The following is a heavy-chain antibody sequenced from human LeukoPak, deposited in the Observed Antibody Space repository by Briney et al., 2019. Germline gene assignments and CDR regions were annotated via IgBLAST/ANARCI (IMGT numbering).Heavy chain of an antibody. J-gene: IGHJ5*02. CDR3: ARDGGKLDCSSTSCKLFDP. D-gene: IGHD2-2*01. CDR2: IYYSGST. V-gene: IGHV4-39*07. Sequence: SETLSLTRTVSGGSISSSSYYWGWIRQPPGKGLEWIGSIYYSGSTYYNPSLKSRVTISVDTSKNQFSLKLSSVTAADTAVYYCARDGGKLDCSSTSCKLFDPWGQGTLVTVSS. CDR1: GGSISSSSYY.